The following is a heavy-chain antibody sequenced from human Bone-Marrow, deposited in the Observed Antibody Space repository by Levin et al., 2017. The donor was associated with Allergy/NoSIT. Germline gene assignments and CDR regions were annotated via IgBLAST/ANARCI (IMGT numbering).Heavy chain of an antibody. Sequence: SGGSLRLSCAASGFTFSDYYMSWIRQAPGKGLEWVSYISSSGSTIYYADSVKGRFTISRDNAKNSLYLQMNSLRAEDTAVYYCAREGDTAMVEDWFDPWGQGTLVTVSS. V-gene: IGHV3-11*01. D-gene: IGHD5-18*01. CDR3: AREGDTAMVEDWFDP. J-gene: IGHJ5*02. CDR2: ISSSGSTI. CDR1: GFTFSDYY.